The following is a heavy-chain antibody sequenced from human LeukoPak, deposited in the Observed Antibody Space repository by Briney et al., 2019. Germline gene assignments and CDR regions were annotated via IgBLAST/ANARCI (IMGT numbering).Heavy chain of an antibody. CDR2: INPNSGGT. D-gene: IGHD2-2*01. V-gene: IGHV1-2*04. Sequence: GASVKVSCKASGYTFTGYYMHWVRQAPGQGLEWMGWINPNSGGTNYAQKFQGWVTMTRDTSISTAYMELSRLRSDDTAVYYCARALVVPAAMSFWYAFDIWGQGTMVTDSS. CDR1: GYTFTGYY. J-gene: IGHJ3*02. CDR3: ARALVVPAAMSFWYAFDI.